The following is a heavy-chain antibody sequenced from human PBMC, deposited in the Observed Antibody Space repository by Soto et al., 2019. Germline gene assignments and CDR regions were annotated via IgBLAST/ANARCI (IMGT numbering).Heavy chain of an antibody. CDR1: GGSISSYY. J-gene: IGHJ5*02. Sequence: SETLSLTCTVSGGSISSYYWSWIRQPPGKGLEWIGYIYYSGSTNYNPSLKSRVTISVDTSKNQFSLKLSSVTAADTAVYYCARVYSSSWYPYNWFDPWGQGTLVPVSS. V-gene: IGHV4-59*01. CDR2: IYYSGST. D-gene: IGHD6-13*01. CDR3: ARVYSSSWYPYNWFDP.